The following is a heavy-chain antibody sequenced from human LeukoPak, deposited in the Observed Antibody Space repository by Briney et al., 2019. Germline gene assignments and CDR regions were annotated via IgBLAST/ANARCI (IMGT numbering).Heavy chain of an antibody. CDR3: ARDPLSAYDYYFDY. V-gene: IGHV3-21*01. Sequence: PGGSLRLSCAASGFTFSSYSMNWVRQAPGKGLEWVSSISSSSSYIYYADSVKGRFTISRDNAKNSLYPQMNSLRAEDTAVYYCARDPLSAYDYYFDYWGQGTLVTVSS. CDR1: GFTFSSYS. CDR2: ISSSSSYI. D-gene: IGHD5-12*01. J-gene: IGHJ4*02.